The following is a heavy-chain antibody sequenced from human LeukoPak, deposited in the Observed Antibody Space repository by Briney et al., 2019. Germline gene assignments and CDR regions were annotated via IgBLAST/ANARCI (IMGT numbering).Heavy chain of an antibody. J-gene: IGHJ3*02. CDR3: AKDRSIAAGDDAFDI. CDR1: GFTVSSNY. Sequence: GGSLRLSCAASGFTVSSNYMSWVRQAPGKGLEWVSIIYSGGSTFYADSVKGRFTFSRDNPKNTLYLQMNSLRAEDTAVYYCAKDRSIAAGDDAFDIWGQGTMVTVSS. CDR2: IYSGGST. V-gene: IGHV3-53*01. D-gene: IGHD6-13*01.